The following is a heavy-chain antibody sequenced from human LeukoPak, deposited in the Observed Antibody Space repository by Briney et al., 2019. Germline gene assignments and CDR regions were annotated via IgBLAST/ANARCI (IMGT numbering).Heavy chain of an antibody. V-gene: IGHV4-59*08. CDR1: GGSISSYY. J-gene: IGHJ6*03. CDR3: ARRHCSSTSCHYYMDV. CDR2: IYYSGST. Sequence: SETLSLTCTVSGGSISSYYWSWIRQPPARGLEGMGYIYYSGSTNYNPSHKSRVTISVDTSKHQFSLKLSSVTAADTAVYYCARRHCSSTSCHYYMDVWGKGTTVTVSS. D-gene: IGHD2-2*01.